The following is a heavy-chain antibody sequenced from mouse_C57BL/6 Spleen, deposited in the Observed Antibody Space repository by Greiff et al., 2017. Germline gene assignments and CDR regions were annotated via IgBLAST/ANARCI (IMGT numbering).Heavy chain of an antibody. CDR1: GYTFTSYW. J-gene: IGHJ2*01. CDR2: IYPSDSET. V-gene: IGHV1-61*01. D-gene: IGHD1-1*01. CDR3: ARGDYGSSSY. Sequence: QVQLKQPGAELVRPGSSVKLSCKASGYTFTSYWMDWVKQRPGQGLEWIGHIYPSDSETHYNQKFKDKATLTVDKSSSTAYMQLSSLTSEDSAVYYCARGDYGSSSYWGQGTTLTVSS.